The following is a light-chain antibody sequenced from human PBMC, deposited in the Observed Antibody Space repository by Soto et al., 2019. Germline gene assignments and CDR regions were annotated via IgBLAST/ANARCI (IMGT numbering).Light chain of an antibody. J-gene: IGKJ5*01. Sequence: EIVMTQSPATLSVSPGETATLSYRASQSVSNNVAWYQQKPGQAPSLIILGASTRATGIPARFSGSGSGTEFTLSISSLQSEDFAVYYCKQYKEWHPFTFGQGTRLEIK. CDR3: KQYKEWHPFT. V-gene: IGKV3-15*01. CDR1: QSVSNN. CDR2: GAS.